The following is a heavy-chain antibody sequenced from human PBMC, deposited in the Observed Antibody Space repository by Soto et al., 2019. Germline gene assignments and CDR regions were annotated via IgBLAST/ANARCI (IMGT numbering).Heavy chain of an antibody. CDR3: ARAVEGSSSPPWIYYYYYMDV. CDR2: ISAYNGNT. D-gene: IGHD6-6*01. Sequence: ASVKVSCKASGYTFTSYGISWVRQAPGQGLEWMGWISAYNGNTNYAQKLQGRVTMTTDTSTSTAYMELRSLRSDDTAVYYCARAVEGSSSPPWIYYYYYMDVWGKGTTVTVSS. V-gene: IGHV1-18*01. CDR1: GYTFTSYG. J-gene: IGHJ6*03.